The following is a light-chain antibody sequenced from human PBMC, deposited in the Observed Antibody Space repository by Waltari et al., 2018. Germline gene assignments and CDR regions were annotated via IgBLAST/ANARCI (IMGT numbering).Light chain of an antibody. Sequence: QSALTQPASVSXSXGQSITISCTGTGSXVXXXDFVSWYQQYPGKAPKRMIYDVNKRPSAISTRFSGSKSGNTASLTISGLQXXXEADYYCSSYTTSVXXVFGGGTKLTVL. CDR3: SSYTTSVXXV. CDR1: GSXVXXXDF. CDR2: DVN. V-gene: IGLV2-14*01. J-gene: IGLJ3*02.